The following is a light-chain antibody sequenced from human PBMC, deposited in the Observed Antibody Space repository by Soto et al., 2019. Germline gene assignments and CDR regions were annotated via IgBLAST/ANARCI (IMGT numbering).Light chain of an antibody. V-gene: IGKV1-5*03. CDR1: QSISSW. CDR2: KAS. J-gene: IGKJ1*01. CDR3: QQYSSYWT. Sequence: DIQMTQSPSTLSESVGDRVTITCRASQSISSWLAWYQQKPGKPPKLLIYKASSLESGVPSRFSGSGSGTGFTLTIRSLQPDDFSTYYCQQYSSYWTFGQGTKVEIK.